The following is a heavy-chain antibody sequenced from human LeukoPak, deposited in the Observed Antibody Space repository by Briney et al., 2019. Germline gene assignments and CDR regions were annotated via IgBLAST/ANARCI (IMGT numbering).Heavy chain of an antibody. CDR3: AKEEVQWELRFDY. V-gene: IGHV3-30*02. J-gene: IGHJ4*02. CDR1: GFTFSSYG. Sequence: GGSLRLSCAASGFTFSSYGMHWVRPAPGKGLEWGAFIRYDGSNTYYADSVKGRFTISRDNSKNTLYLQMKSLRAEDTAVYYCAKEEVQWELRFDYWGQGTLVTVSS. CDR2: IRYDGSNT. D-gene: IGHD1-26*01.